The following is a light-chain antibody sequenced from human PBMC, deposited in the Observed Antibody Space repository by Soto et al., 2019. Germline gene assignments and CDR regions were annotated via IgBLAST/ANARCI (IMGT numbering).Light chain of an antibody. CDR1: QSIRSD. CDR3: HQYNNWPPIT. V-gene: IGKV3-15*01. CDR2: GAS. Sequence: EIVMTQSPAILSVSPGERVTLSCRASQSIRSDLAWYQHKPGQAPRLLMYGASTRATGTPARFSGSGSGTEFTLTIRSLQSEDFAVYFCHQYNNWPPITFGQGTRLEIK. J-gene: IGKJ5*01.